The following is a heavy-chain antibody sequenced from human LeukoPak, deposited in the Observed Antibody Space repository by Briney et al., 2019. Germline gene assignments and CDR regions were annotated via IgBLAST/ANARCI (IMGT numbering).Heavy chain of an antibody. V-gene: IGHV3-23*01. Sequence: GGSLRLSCAASGSTFSSYAMSWVRQAPGKGLEWVSAISGSGGSTYYADSVKGRFTISRDNSKNTLYLQMNSLRAEDTAVYYCANINSDPYYYYYMDVWGKGTTVTVSS. CDR2: ISGSGGST. CDR3: ANINSDPYYYYYMDV. CDR1: GSTFSSYA. J-gene: IGHJ6*03. D-gene: IGHD5-18*01.